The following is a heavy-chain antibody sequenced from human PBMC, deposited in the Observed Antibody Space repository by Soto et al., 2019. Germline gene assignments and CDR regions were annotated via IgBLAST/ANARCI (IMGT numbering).Heavy chain of an antibody. J-gene: IGHJ4*02. Sequence: QVQLVGSGGGLVKPGGSLRLSCAASGFTFSDYYMTWIRQAPGKGLEWLSSISSSGSTISHAYSVKGRFIISRDNAKNSLYLELNSLRAEDTAVYYCPRSLPYGNYYFDFWGQGTLVTVSS. CDR3: PRSLPYGNYYFDF. D-gene: IGHD3-10*01. V-gene: IGHV3-11*01. CDR1: GFTFSDYY. CDR2: ISSSGSTI.